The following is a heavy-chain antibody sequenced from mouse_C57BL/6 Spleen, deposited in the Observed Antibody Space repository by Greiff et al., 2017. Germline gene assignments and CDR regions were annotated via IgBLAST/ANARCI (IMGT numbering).Heavy chain of an antibody. D-gene: IGHD2-3*01. V-gene: IGHV3-6*01. Sequence: EVQLQESGPGLVKPSQSLSLTCSVTGYSITSGYYWNWIRQFPGNKLEWMGYISYDGSNNYNPSLKNRISITRDTSMNQFFLKLNSVTTEDTPTYYGARDDDCSPPYDAMDYWGQGTSVTVSS. CDR1: GYSITSGYY. CDR3: ARDDDCSPPYDAMDY. J-gene: IGHJ4*01. CDR2: ISYDGSN.